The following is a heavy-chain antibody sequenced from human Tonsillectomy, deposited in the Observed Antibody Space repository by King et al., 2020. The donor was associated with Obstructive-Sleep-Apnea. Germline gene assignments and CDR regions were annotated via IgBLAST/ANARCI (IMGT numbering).Heavy chain of an antibody. D-gene: IGHD6-13*01. CDR2: ISGTGGST. CDR1: GFTFSSYA. J-gene: IGHJ5*02. CDR3: AKAGIAAATGFNWFDP. Sequence: VQLVESGGGLVQPGGSLRLSCAASGFTFSSYAMSWVRQAPGKGLYWVSTISGTGGSTYYADSGKGRFTISRDNSKNTLYLQMNSLRAEDTAVYYCAKAGIAAATGFNWFDPWGQGTLVTVSS. V-gene: IGHV3-23*04.